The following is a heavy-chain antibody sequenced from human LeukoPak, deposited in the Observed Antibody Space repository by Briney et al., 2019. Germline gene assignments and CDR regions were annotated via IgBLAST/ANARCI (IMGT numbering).Heavy chain of an antibody. D-gene: IGHD6-13*01. V-gene: IGHV4-39*02. CDR2: IFYSGST. Sequence: SETLSLTCTVSGDSISSGSYYWGWIRQPPGKGLEWIGSIFYSGSTFYNPSLKSRVTISVDTSKNQFSLRLTSMTAADTAVYYCARDGRGYASSWYFDLWGQGTLVTVSS. CDR1: GDSISSGSYY. J-gene: IGHJ4*02. CDR3: ARDGRGYASSWYFDL.